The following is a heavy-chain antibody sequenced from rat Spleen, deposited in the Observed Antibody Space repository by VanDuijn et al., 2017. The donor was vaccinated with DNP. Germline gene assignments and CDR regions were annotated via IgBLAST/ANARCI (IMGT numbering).Heavy chain of an antibody. Sequence: EVQLVESGGGLVQPGRSLKLSCAASGFTFSNYGMHWIRQAPTKGLEWVASISPSGGSTYYRDSVKGRFTISRDNAKSTLSLQMDSLRSEDTATYYCATRFPSTRAAISAPLGYWGQGVMVTVSS. CDR1: GFTFSNYG. J-gene: IGHJ2*01. V-gene: IGHV5-19*01. D-gene: IGHD1-2*01. CDR2: ISPSGGST. CDR3: ATRFPSTRAAISAPLGY.